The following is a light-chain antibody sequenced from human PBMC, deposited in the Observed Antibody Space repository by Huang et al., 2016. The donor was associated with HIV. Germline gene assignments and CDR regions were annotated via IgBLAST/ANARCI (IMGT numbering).Light chain of an antibody. CDR3: QQYNDWWT. CDR1: QSLGSN. CDR2: GAS. V-gene: IGKV3-15*01. Sequence: EIVMTQSPATLSVSPGERATLSCRASQSLGSNLVWYQQKPVQPPRLLIYGASTRATGVPARFSGSGSGTEFTLTISSLQSEDFAVYYCQQYNDWWTFGQGTKVEIK. J-gene: IGKJ1*01.